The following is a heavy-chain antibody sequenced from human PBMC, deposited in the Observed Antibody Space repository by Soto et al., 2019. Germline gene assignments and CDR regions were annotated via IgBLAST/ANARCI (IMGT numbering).Heavy chain of an antibody. V-gene: IGHV3-11*05. Sequence: GGSLRLSCAASGFIFRDFYMSWIRQVPGKGLEWLSKISSSSSSTDYADSVKGRFTISRDNAKNSLYLQMNSLRAADTAIYYCARDPSHGALDIWGQGTMVTVSS. J-gene: IGHJ3*02. CDR2: ISSSSSST. CDR3: ARDPSHGALDI. CDR1: GFIFRDFY.